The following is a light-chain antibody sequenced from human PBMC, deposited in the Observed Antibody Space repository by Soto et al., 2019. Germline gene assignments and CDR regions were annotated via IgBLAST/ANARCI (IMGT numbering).Light chain of an antibody. CDR1: QSVSSK. V-gene: IGKV3-15*01. CDR2: GAS. CDR3: QQCRNWPLT. Sequence: EIVMTQSPVTLSVSPGERATLSCRASQSVSSKLAWYQQKPGQAPRLLIYGASTRATGIPARFSGSGSGTEFTLSISTLQSEDFAVYYCQQCRNWPLTFGGGTKVEIK. J-gene: IGKJ4*01.